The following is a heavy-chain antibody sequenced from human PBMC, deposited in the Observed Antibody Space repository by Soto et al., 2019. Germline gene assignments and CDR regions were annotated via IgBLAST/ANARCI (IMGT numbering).Heavy chain of an antibody. CDR2: ISYEGSNN. D-gene: IGHD2-2*01. CDR3: ARGAEYQLLSRDYFYGMDV. CDR1: GFTFNSHG. V-gene: IGHV3-30*03. J-gene: IGHJ6*02. Sequence: QVQLVEAGGGMVQPGRSLRLSCGASGFTFNSHGMHWVRQAPGKGLEWVAVISYEGSNNFYAESVKGRFTISRDNSKNTRYLQMNSLRREDTAVYYCARGAEYQLLSRDYFYGMDVWGQGTTVTVSS.